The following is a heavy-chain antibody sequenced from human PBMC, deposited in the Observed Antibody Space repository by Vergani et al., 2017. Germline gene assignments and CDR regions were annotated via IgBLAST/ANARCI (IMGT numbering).Heavy chain of an antibody. D-gene: IGHD6-13*01. CDR3: ARVAYSSSWYVDS. CDR1: SGVISGANW. J-gene: IGHJ4*02. Sequence: QVQLQESGPGLVKPSETLSLTCTVSSGVISGANWDTWVRPSPGKGLEWIGEINYSGRTNYNWYLQNRVVSISLDKPKSQFSLNLSSLNAADTAVYYCARVAYSSSWYVDSWGQGILVTVSS. V-gene: IGHV4-4*02. CDR2: INYSGRT.